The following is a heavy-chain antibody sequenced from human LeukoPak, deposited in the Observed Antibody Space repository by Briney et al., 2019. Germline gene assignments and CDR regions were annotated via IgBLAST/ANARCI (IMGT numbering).Heavy chain of an antibody. CDR3: AKDLNYYYYGMDV. Sequence: GGSLRLSCVASGFTFSIYAMSWVRQAPGKGLEWVSVISGSGGSTYYADSVKGRFTISRDKSKNTLYLQMNSLRAEDTAVYYCAKDLNYYYYGMDVWGKGTTVTVSS. J-gene: IGHJ6*04. V-gene: IGHV3-23*01. CDR1: GFTFSIYA. CDR2: ISGSGGST.